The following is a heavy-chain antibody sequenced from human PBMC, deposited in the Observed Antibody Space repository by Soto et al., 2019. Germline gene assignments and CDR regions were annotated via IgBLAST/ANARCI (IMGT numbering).Heavy chain of an antibody. D-gene: IGHD5-18*01. Sequence: PGGSLRLSCAASGFTFSSYGMHWVRQAPGKGLEWLAVISYDGSNKYYADSVKGRFTISRDNSKNTLYLQMNSLRAEDTAVYYCAKGPDRREAMASRIKEFDYWGQGTLVTVSS. CDR2: ISYDGSNK. J-gene: IGHJ4*02. CDR1: GFTFSSYG. V-gene: IGHV3-30*18. CDR3: AKGPDRREAMASRIKEFDY.